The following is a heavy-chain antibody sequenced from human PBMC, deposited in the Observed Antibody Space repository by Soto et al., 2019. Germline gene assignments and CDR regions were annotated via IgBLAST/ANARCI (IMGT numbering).Heavy chain of an antibody. D-gene: IGHD6-13*01. Sequence: SETLSLTCPVSGGSISSYYWSWIRQPPGKGLEWIGYIYYSGSTNYNPSLKSRVTISVDTSKNQFSLKLSSVTAADTAVYYCARDRTAAGPSNWSDPWGQGTLVTVSS. V-gene: IGHV4-59*01. CDR3: ARDRTAAGPSNWSDP. J-gene: IGHJ5*02. CDR1: GGSISSYY. CDR2: IYYSGST.